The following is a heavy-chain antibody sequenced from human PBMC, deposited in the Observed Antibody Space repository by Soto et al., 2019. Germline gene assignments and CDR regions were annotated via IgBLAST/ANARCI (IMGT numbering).Heavy chain of an antibody. J-gene: IGHJ6*02. CDR1: GGSFSGYY. Sequence: SETLSLTCAVYGGSFSGYYWSWIRQPPGKGLEWIGEINHSGITNYNPSLKSRVTISVDTSKNQFSLKLSSVTAADTAVYYCGRGVGVKALRDIVVVVAPRSRGDGMDVLGQGTTVTVSS. CDR3: GRGVGVKALRDIVVVVAPRSRGDGMDV. D-gene: IGHD2-15*01. CDR2: INHSGIT. V-gene: IGHV4-34*01.